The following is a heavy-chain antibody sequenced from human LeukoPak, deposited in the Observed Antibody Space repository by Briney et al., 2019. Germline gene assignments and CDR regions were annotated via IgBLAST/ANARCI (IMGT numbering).Heavy chain of an antibody. CDR3: AKGLLWFGELLGALDY. CDR1: GFTFSSYA. CDR2: ISGSGGNT. D-gene: IGHD3-10*01. J-gene: IGHJ4*02. Sequence: PGGSLRLSCAASGFTFSSYAMSWVRQAPGEGLEWVSAISGSGGNTYYADSVKGRFTISRDNSKNTLYLQMNSLRAEDTAVYYCAKGLLWFGELLGALDYWGQGTLVTVSS. V-gene: IGHV3-23*01.